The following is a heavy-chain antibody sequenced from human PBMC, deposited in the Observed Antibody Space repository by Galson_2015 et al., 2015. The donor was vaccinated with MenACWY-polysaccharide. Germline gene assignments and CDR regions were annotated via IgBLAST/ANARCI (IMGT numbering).Heavy chain of an antibody. CDR1: GFTFSSYG. V-gene: IGHV3-30*02. D-gene: IGHD3-10*01. CDR2: IRYDGSNK. Sequence: SLRLSCAASGFTFSSYGMHWVRQAPGKGLEWVAFIRYDGSNKYYADSVKGRFTISRDNSKNTLYLQMNSLRAEDTAVYYCAKQVSEARGWFDRDHDAFDIWGQGTMVTVSS. J-gene: IGHJ3*02. CDR3: AKQVSEARGWFDRDHDAFDI.